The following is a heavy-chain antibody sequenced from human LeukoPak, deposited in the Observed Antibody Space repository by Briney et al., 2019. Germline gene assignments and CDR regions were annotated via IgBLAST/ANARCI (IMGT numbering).Heavy chain of an antibody. CDR2: ISGSGDET. V-gene: IGHV3-23*01. CDR3: AKDAVAAVRWLDP. Sequence: PGGSLTLSCAASGFSFGSYAMVWVRQAPGKGLEWVSGISGSGDETYYVGSVKGRFTISRDNSKNMVHLQMNSLRAEDTAIYYCAKDAVAAVRWLDPWGQGTLVTVSS. J-gene: IGHJ5*02. D-gene: IGHD6-19*01. CDR1: GFSFGSYA.